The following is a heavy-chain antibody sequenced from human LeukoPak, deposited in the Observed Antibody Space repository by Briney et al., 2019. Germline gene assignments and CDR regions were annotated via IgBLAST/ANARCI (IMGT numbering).Heavy chain of an antibody. CDR3: ATYRQIQVPFEF. J-gene: IGHJ4*02. CDR2: IFPSSVEI. V-gene: IGHV3-23*01. Sequence: PGGSLRLSCEASGFTFSTFAMIWVRQAPGKGLEWVSTIFPSSVEIHYADSVKGRFTISRDNSRSTLSLQMDSLRAEDTATYYCATYRQIQVPFEFWGQGTLVTVSS. D-gene: IGHD5-18*01. CDR1: GFTFSTFA.